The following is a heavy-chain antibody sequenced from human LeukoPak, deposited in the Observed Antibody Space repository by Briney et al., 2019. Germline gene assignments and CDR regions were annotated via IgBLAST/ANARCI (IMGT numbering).Heavy chain of an antibody. Sequence: GGSLRLSCAASGFTFSSYWMSWVRQAPGKGLEWVANIKQDGSEKYYVDSVRGRFTISRDNAKNSLYLQMNSLRAEDTAVYYCAKDFIRWYSSSWYFDYWGQGTLVTVSS. CDR3: AKDFIRWYSSSWYFDY. CDR2: IKQDGSEK. D-gene: IGHD6-13*01. CDR1: GFTFSSYW. J-gene: IGHJ4*02. V-gene: IGHV3-7*01.